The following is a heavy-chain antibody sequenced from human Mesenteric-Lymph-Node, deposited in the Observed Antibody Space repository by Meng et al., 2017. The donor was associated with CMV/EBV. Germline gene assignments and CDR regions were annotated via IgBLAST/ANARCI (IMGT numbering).Heavy chain of an antibody. CDR2: IIPILGRA. V-gene: IGHV1-69*10. J-gene: IGHJ5*02. CDR3: ARDRVGGSYSGSSHWFDP. D-gene: IGHD1-26*01. CDR1: GGTFSSYA. Sequence: SVKVSCKASGGTFSSYAISWVRQAPGQGLEWMGGIIPILGRANYAQKFQGRVTITADKSTSTAYMELSSLRSEDTAVYYCARDRVGGSYSGSSHWFDPWGQGTLVTVSS.